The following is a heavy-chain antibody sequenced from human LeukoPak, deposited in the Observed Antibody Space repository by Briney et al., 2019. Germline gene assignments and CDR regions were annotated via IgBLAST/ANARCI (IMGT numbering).Heavy chain of an antibody. D-gene: IGHD5-12*01. CDR3: ARLFVATPGVDP. J-gene: IGHJ5*02. CDR1: GFTFSSYE. Sequence: QPGGSLRLSCAASGFTFSSYEMHWVRQAPGKGLEWVADISSSGTTIYYADSVKGRFTISRDNAKNSLYLQMNSLRAEDTAVYYCARLFVATPGVDPWGQGTLVTVSS. CDR2: ISSSGTTI. V-gene: IGHV3-48*03.